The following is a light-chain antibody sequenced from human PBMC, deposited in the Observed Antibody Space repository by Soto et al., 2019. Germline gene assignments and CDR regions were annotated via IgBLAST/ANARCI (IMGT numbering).Light chain of an antibody. CDR2: DAS. CDR3: QQYDKLPPYT. CDR1: QDISNY. J-gene: IGKJ2*01. Sequence: DIQMTQSPSSLSASVGDRVTITCQASQDISNYLNWYQQKPGKAPKLLIYDASNLETGVPSRFSGSGSRTDFTFTISSLQPEDIATYYCQQYDKLPPYTFGQGTKLEIK. V-gene: IGKV1-33*01.